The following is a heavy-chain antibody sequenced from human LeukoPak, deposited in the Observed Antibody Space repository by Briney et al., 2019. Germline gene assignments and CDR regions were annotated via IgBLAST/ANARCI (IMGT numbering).Heavy chain of an antibody. CDR2: IYYSGST. J-gene: IGHJ4*02. D-gene: IGHD6-19*01. Sequence: TSETLSLTCTVSGGSISSYYWSWIRQPPGKGLEWIGYIYYSGSTNYNPSLKSRVTISVDTSKNQFSLKLSSVTAADTAVYYCARTAGIAVAGSRQYFDYWGQGTLVTVSS. CDR3: ARTAGIAVAGSRQYFDY. V-gene: IGHV4-59*08. CDR1: GGSISSYY.